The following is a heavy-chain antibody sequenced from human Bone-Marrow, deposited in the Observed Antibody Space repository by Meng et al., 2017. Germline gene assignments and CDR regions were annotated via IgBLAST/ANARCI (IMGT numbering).Heavy chain of an antibody. CDR2: IIPIFGTA. Sequence: HVQLVHSVAEVKQPGSSVKVSCKASGGTFGSYAISWVRQAPGQGLEWMGGIIPIFGTANYAQKFQGRVTITTDESTSTAHMELSSLRSEDTAVYYCGRSSSWYVGFDYWGQGTLVTVSS. V-gene: IGHV1-69*05. CDR1: GGTFGSYA. J-gene: IGHJ4*02. CDR3: GRSSSWYVGFDY. D-gene: IGHD6-13*01.